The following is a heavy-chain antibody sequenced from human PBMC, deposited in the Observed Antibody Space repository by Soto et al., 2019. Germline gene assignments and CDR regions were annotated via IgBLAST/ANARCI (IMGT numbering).Heavy chain of an antibody. D-gene: IGHD2-2*01. Sequence: QVQLQESGPGLVKPSETLSLTCTVSGGSVSSGSYYWSWIRQPPGKGLEWIGYIYYSGSTNYNPSRKSRVTISVDTSKSQLSLKLSSVTAADTAVYYCAREILGYCSSTSCYHDGMDVWGQGTTVTVSS. CDR1: GGSVSSGSYY. CDR3: AREILGYCSSTSCYHDGMDV. CDR2: IYYSGST. J-gene: IGHJ6*02. V-gene: IGHV4-61*01.